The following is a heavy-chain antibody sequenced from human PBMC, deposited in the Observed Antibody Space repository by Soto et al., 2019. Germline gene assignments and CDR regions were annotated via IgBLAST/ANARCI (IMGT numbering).Heavy chain of an antibody. J-gene: IGHJ3*02. CDR1: GFSFSNHD. CDR2: IGYDGGKR. CDR3: ARVRVYYYDSSGPGVPDAFDI. D-gene: IGHD3-22*01. V-gene: IGHV3-30*02. Sequence: GGSLRLSCAASGFSFSNHDMDWVRQAPGKVLEWVASIGYDGGKRYYADSVKGRFTISRDNAKNSLYLQMNSLRAEDTAVYYCARVRVYYYDSSGPGVPDAFDIWGQGTMVTVSS.